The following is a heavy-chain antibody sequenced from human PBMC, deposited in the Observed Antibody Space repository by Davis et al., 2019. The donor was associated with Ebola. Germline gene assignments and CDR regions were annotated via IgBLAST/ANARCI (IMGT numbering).Heavy chain of an antibody. V-gene: IGHV4-34*01. CDR3: ARRGFWSGYHAFDI. J-gene: IGHJ3*02. CDR2: INHSGST. Sequence: MPGGSLRLSCAVYGGSFSGYYWSWIRQPPGKGLEWIGEINHSGSTNYNPSLKSRVTISVDTSKNQFSLKLSSVTAADTAVYYCARRGFWSGYHAFDIWGQGTMVTVSS. CDR1: GGSFSGYY. D-gene: IGHD3-3*01.